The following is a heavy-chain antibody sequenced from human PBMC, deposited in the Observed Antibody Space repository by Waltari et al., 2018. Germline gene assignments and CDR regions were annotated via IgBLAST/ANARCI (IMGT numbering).Heavy chain of an antibody. Sequence: EVQLLESGGGLVQPGGSLRLSCAASGFTFSSYAMSWVRQAPGKGLGWVSAIGGSGGSTDYADSVKGRFTISRDNSKNTLYLQMNSLRAEDTAVYYCAKDGGFLYYFDYWGQGTLVTVSS. V-gene: IGHV3-23*01. CDR2: IGGSGGST. D-gene: IGHD3-3*01. CDR3: AKDGGFLYYFDY. J-gene: IGHJ4*02. CDR1: GFTFSSYA.